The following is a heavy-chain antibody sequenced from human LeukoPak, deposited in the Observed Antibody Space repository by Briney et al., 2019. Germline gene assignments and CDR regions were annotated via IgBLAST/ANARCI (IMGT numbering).Heavy chain of an antibody. J-gene: IGHJ6*02. V-gene: IGHV4-34*01. D-gene: IGHD2-2*01. CDR1: GGSLSGYY. Sequence: PSETLSLTCAVYGGSLSGYYWSWIRQPPGKGLEWVGEINHSGSTNYNPSLNSPVTISVDTSKTQFSLKLSSVTAADTAVYYCARVGGYCSNTSCYSSPRRYGMDVWGQGTTVTVSS. CDR2: INHSGST. CDR3: ARVGGYCSNTSCYSSPRRYGMDV.